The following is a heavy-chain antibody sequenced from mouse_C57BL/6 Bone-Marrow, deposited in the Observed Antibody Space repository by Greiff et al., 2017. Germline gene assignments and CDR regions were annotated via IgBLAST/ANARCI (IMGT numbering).Heavy chain of an antibody. Sequence: VQLQQPGAELVKPGASVKLSCKASGYTFTSSWMHWVKQRPGPGLEWIGLIHPTSGSTNYTEQFKSKATLTVDKSSSTAYMQLSSLTSEDSAVYYCARPLIYYCGSRWYFDVWGTGTTVTVSS. D-gene: IGHD1-1*01. CDR2: IHPTSGST. CDR3: ARPLIYYCGSRWYFDV. J-gene: IGHJ1*03. CDR1: GYTFTSSW. V-gene: IGHV1-64*01.